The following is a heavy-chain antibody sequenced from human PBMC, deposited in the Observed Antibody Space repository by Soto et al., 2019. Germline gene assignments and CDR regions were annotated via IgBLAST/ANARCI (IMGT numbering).Heavy chain of an antibody. D-gene: IGHD3-10*01. V-gene: IGHV3-11*01. CDR3: ARESYYYAGGGPSDH. CDR2: IDSSGDTI. J-gene: IGHJ4*02. CDR1: GFTFSDYS. Sequence: QVQLVESGGGLVKPGGSLRLSCAASGFTFSDYSMIWIRQAPGKGLEWVSYIDSSGDTIYYADSVKGRFAISRDNAKNSLFLQMDSLRAQDTATYYCARESYYYAGGGPSDHWGQGVLVTVSS.